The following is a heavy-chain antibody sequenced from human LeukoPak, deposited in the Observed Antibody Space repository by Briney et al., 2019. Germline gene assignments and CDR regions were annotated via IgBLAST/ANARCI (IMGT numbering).Heavy chain of an antibody. D-gene: IGHD6-13*01. CDR1: GFTISSYS. CDR2: ISGSSSYI. Sequence: GGSLGLSCAASGFTISSYSMNWVRQAPGKGLEWVSSISGSSSYIYYADSVKGRFTISRHNAKNSVDVQMNSLRVEDTAVYYCARVAAAGTGIFANFYYSMDIWGKGTTVTISS. V-gene: IGHV3-21*01. J-gene: IGHJ6*03. CDR3: ARVAAAGTGIFANFYYSMDI.